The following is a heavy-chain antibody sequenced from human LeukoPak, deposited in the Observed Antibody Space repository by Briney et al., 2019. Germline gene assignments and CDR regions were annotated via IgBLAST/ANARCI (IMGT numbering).Heavy chain of an antibody. CDR2: ISGGGSST. J-gene: IGHJ4*02. CDR3: ARQYYDYVWGSYPFDY. D-gene: IGHD3-16*01. V-gene: IGHV3-23*01. CDR1: GFRFSNYA. Sequence: GGSLRLSCTASGFRFSNYAMNWVRQAPGKGLEWVSVISGGGSSTNYADSVKGRFTISRENSKNTLYLQMNSLRAEDTAVYYCARQYYDYVWGSYPFDYWGQGTLVTVSS.